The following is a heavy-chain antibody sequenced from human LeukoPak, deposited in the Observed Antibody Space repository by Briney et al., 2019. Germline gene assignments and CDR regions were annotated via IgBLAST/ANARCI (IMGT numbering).Heavy chain of an antibody. Sequence: ASVKVCCKASGYTFTSYGISWLRQAPGQWLEWMGWISAYNGNTNYAQKLQGRVTMTTDTSTSTAYMELRSLRSDDTAVYHCAREWKDSSGYPMERFDPWGQGTLVTVSS. J-gene: IGHJ5*02. D-gene: IGHD3-22*01. CDR2: ISAYNGNT. CDR1: GYTFTSYG. CDR3: AREWKDSSGYPMERFDP. V-gene: IGHV1-18*01.